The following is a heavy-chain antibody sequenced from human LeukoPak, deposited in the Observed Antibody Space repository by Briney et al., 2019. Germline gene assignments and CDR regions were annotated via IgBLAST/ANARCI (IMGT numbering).Heavy chain of an antibody. D-gene: IGHD3-10*01. Sequence: GGSLRLSCAASGCTFDGFAMHWVRQAPGKGLEWVSGISWSSGSIDYADSVKGRFTISRDNAKNSLYLQMNSLRVEDTALYYCAKDIGLYYGSKRCLDYWGQGTLVSASS. J-gene: IGHJ4*02. CDR2: ISWSSGSI. V-gene: IGHV3-9*01. CDR3: AKDIGLYYGSKRCLDY. CDR1: GCTFDGFA.